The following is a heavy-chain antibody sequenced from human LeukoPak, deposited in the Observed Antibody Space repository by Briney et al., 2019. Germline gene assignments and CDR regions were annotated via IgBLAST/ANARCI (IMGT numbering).Heavy chain of an antibody. V-gene: IGHV4-59*08. J-gene: IGHJ4*02. CDR1: GGPISSYL. CDR3: ARGYYYFDY. D-gene: IGHD2-15*01. Sequence: SETLSLTCTVSGGPISSYLWSWIRQPPGKGLEWIGHIYYSGSTNYNPSLKSRVTISIDKSKTQFSLRLSSVTAADTAVYYCARGYYYFDYWGQGTLVTVSS. CDR2: IYYSGST.